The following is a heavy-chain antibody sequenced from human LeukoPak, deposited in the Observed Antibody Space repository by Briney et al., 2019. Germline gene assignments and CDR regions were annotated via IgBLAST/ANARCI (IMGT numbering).Heavy chain of an antibody. CDR3: AREEYSYYFDY. CDR2: IYYSGST. J-gene: IGHJ4*02. D-gene: IGHD5-18*01. CDR1: GGSISSYY. Sequence: SETLSLTCTVSGGSISSYYWSWIRQPPGKGLEGIGYIYYSGSTNYNPSLKSRVTISVDTSKNQFSLKLSSVTAADTAVYYCAREEYSYYFDYWAREPWSPSPQ. V-gene: IGHV4-59*01.